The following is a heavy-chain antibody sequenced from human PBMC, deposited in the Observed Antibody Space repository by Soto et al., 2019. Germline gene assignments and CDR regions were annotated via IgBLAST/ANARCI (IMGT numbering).Heavy chain of an antibody. CDR3: AAPPNRDAYNYGY. D-gene: IGHD5-12*01. Sequence: SVKVSCKACGLTFSSSAVQWVRQARGQRLEWIGWIVVGSGSTKYAQKFQERVTITRDMSTSTAYMELNSLRSEDTAVYYCAAPPNRDAYNYGYWGQGTLVTVSS. J-gene: IGHJ4*02. CDR1: GLTFSSSA. V-gene: IGHV1-58*01. CDR2: IVVGSGST.